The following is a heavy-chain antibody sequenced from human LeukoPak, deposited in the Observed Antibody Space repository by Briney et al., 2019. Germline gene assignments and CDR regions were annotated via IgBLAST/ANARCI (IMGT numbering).Heavy chain of an antibody. V-gene: IGHV3-74*01. CDR1: GFAFSSYW. J-gene: IGHJ4*02. CDR2: LNTDGSST. CDR3: ARGRGGTYWFDY. Sequence: GGSLRLSCAASGFAFSSYWMHWVRQAPGKGLVWVSRLNTDGSSTSFADSVRGRFAISRDNAKNSLNLQMNSLRDEDTAVYYCARGRGGTYWFDYWGQGTLVTVSS. D-gene: IGHD1-26*01.